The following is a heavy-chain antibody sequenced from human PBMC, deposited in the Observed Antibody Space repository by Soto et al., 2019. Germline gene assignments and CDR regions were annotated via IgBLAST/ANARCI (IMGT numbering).Heavy chain of an antibody. CDR1: GFTFSSYE. CDR3: ARIKKEKGGNSYYFDY. J-gene: IGHJ4*02. D-gene: IGHD4-4*01. Sequence: EVQLVESGGGLVQPGGSLRLSCAASGFTFSSYEMNWVRQAPGKGLEWVSYISSSGSTTYYADSVKGRFTISRDNAKNSLYLQMNSLRAEDTAVYYCARIKKEKGGNSYYFDYWGQGTLVTVSS. CDR2: ISSSGSTT. V-gene: IGHV3-48*03.